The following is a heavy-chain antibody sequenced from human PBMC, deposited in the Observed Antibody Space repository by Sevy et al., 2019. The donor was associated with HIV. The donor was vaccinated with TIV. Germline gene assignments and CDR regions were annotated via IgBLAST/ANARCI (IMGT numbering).Heavy chain of an antibody. CDR1: GYTHTKLS. V-gene: IGHV1-24*01. CDR3: ATTKDYYENSGCPFDY. CDR2: FDPEDGET. J-gene: IGHJ4*02. D-gene: IGHD3-22*01. Sequence: ASVKVSCKVSGYTHTKLSMHWVRQAPGKGLEWMGSFDPEDGETLYAQKLQGRVIMTEDTSTDTAYMEVNSLRSEDTAVYYCATTKDYYENSGCPFDYWGQGTLVTVSS.